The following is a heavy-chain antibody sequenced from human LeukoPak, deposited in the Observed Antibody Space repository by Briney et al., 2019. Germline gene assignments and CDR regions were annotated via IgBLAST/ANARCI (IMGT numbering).Heavy chain of an antibody. CDR1: GGSFSGYY. J-gene: IGHJ5*02. D-gene: IGHD3-10*01. CDR3: ARQKKAGSARGWFDP. Sequence: SETLSLTCAVYGGSFSGYYWSWIRQPPGKGLEWIGEINHSGSTNYNPSLKSRVTISVDTSKNQFSLKLSSVTAADTAVYYCARQKKAGSARGWFDPWGQGTLVTVSS. V-gene: IGHV4-34*01. CDR2: INHSGST.